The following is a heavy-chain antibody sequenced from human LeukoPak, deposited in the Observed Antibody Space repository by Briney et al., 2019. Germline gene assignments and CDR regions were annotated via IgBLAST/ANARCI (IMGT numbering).Heavy chain of an antibody. Sequence: GSSVKVSCKASGGTFSSRPISWVRQAPGQGLEWMGEILPIFNTTNYAQKFQGRVTLTTDESTSTAYMELSGLISEVTAVFFCASGSYWGLRHIRYYLAFWGQGTLVTVSS. CDR3: ASGSYWGLRHIRYYLAF. J-gene: IGHJ4*02. D-gene: IGHD3-16*01. V-gene: IGHV1-69*05. CDR2: ILPIFNTT. CDR1: GGTFSSRP.